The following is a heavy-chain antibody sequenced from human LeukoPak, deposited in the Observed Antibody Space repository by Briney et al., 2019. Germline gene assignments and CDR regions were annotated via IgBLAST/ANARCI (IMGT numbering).Heavy chain of an antibody. CDR1: GGSMRSDSSF. CDR2: IYATGNT. V-gene: IGHV4-61*02. Sequence: ASQTLSLTCSVSGGSMRSDSSFWSWIRQPAGKGLEWIGRIYATGNTNYNPSLERRVTISVDTSKNQSSLELTSVTAADTAVYYCARELGSDYGGYSPWGQGTLVTVSS. J-gene: IGHJ5*02. CDR3: ARELGSDYGGYSP. D-gene: IGHD4-23*01.